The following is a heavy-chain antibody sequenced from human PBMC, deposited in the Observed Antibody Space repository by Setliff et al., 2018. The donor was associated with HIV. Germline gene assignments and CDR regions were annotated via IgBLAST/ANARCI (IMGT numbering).Heavy chain of an antibody. J-gene: IGHJ5*02. CDR2: MNPNSGNT. D-gene: IGHD2-21*01. Sequence: ASVKVSCKASGYTFTSCYIHWVRQAPGQGLEWMGWMNPNSGNTGYAQKFQGRVTLTSDASTNTLYMELTSLRSDDTAVYYCVRVFKEGWPVVWFDTWGQGTLVTVSS. V-gene: IGHV1-8*01. CDR1: GYTFTSCY. CDR3: VRVFKEGWPVVWFDT.